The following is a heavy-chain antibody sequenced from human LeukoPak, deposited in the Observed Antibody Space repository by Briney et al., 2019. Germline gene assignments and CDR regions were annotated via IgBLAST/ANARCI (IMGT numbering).Heavy chain of an antibody. Sequence: GGSLRLSCAVPGFIVSRNYMSWVRQAPGKGLEWVSIIYSGGDTYYADSVKGRFTISRDNSNNTLYLQMNSLRAEDTGVYYCARDRRYSSSWYFWNWGQGALVTVSS. CDR3: ARDRRYSSSWYFWN. CDR2: IYSGGDT. CDR1: GFIVSRNY. V-gene: IGHV3-53*01. D-gene: IGHD6-13*01. J-gene: IGHJ4*02.